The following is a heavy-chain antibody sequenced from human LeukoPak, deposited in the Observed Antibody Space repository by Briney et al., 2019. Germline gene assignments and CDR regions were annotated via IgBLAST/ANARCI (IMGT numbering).Heavy chain of an antibody. CDR1: GFTFSSYA. CDR3: AKGGLRLYFGQFHY. J-gene: IGHJ4*02. D-gene: IGHD3-10*01. CDR2: ISGSGGST. Sequence: PGGSLRLSCAASGFTFSSYAMSWVRQAPGKGLEWVSGISGSGGSTYYADSVKGRFTISRDSAKNSLYLQMNSLRVEDTALYYCAKGGLRLYFGQFHYWGQGTLVTVSS. V-gene: IGHV3-23*01.